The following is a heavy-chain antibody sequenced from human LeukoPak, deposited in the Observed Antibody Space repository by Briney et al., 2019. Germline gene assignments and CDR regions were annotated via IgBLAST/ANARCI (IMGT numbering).Heavy chain of an antibody. CDR1: RFTVSRNY. D-gene: IGHD1-26*01. J-gene: IGHJ4*02. Sequence: GGSLRLSCAATRFTVSRNYMSWIRQAPGKGLEWVSVIYSGGSTYYADSVKGRFTISRHKSKNTLYLQMNSLRAEDTAVYYCGRVVGATLFDYWGQGTLVTVSS. CDR3: GRVVGATLFDY. CDR2: IYSGGST. V-gene: IGHV3-53*04.